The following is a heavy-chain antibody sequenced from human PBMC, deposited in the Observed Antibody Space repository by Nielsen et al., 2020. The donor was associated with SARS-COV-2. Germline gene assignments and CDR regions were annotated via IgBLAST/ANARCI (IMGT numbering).Heavy chain of an antibody. CDR2: AKTKSDGGII. CDR1: GFSFTNAR. J-gene: IGHJ4*02. D-gene: IGHD2-15*01. Sequence: GGSLRLSCAASGFSFTNARMSWVRQAPGKGLEWVGRAKTKSDGGIIEYGAPVKGRFIISRDDSKNTLYLQMDSLKTEDTAMYYCTTLGYCSGSSCYDNWGQGTLVTVSS. V-gene: IGHV3-15*01. CDR3: TTLGYCSGSSCYDN.